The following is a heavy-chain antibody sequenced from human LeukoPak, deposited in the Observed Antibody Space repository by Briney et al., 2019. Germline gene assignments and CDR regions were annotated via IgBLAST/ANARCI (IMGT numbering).Heavy chain of an antibody. CDR1: GGSFSGYY. Sequence: PSETLSLTCAVYGGSFSGYYWSWIRQPSGKGLEWIGEINHSGSTNYNPSLKSRVTISVDTSKNQFSLKLSSVTAADTAVYYCARGRYYGSGSVYWGQGTLVTVSS. D-gene: IGHD3-10*01. V-gene: IGHV4-34*01. CDR3: ARGRYYGSGSVY. CDR2: INHSGST. J-gene: IGHJ4*02.